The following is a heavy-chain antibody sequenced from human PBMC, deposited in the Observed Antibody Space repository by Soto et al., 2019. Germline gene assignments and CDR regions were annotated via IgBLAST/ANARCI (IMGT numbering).Heavy chain of an antibody. CDR3: VSWVSAHFDF. Sequence: GGSLRLSCAAPGLPFGNHAMSWARRAPGKGLEWVSTIDSSGVNTHYADSVKGRFTISRDNSRSSLYLQMNNLRPEDTALYYCVSWVSAHFDFWGRGTQVTVSS. D-gene: IGHD2-8*01. CDR2: IDSSGVNT. J-gene: IGHJ4*02. CDR1: GLPFGNHA. V-gene: IGHV3-23*01.